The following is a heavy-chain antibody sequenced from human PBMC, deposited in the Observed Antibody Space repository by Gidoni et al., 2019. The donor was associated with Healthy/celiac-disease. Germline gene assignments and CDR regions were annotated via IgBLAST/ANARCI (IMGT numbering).Heavy chain of an antibody. CDR1: GFNFSSSP. J-gene: IGHJ6*03. CDR2: ISGSGGST. D-gene: IGHD2-2*03. CDR3: AKAAVGYCSSTSCYDYYYYMDV. V-gene: IGHV3-23*01. Sequence: EVQLLESGGGLVQPGGSLRLSCAASGFNFSSSPMSWVRQAPGKGLEWVSAISGSGGSTYYADSVKGRFTISRDNSKNTLYLQMNSLRAEDTAVYYCAKAAVGYCSSTSCYDYYYYMDVWGKGTTVTVSS.